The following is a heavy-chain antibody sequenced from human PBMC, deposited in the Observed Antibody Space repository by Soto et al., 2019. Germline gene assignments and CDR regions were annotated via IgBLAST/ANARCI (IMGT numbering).Heavy chain of an antibody. CDR1: GGSVSSGSYY. CDR2: IYYSGRT. CDR3: ARDGVYYDSSGYDY. D-gene: IGHD3-22*01. Sequence: QVQLQESGPGLVKPSETLSLTCTVSGGSVSSGSYYWSWIRQPPGKGLEWIGYIYYSGRTNYSPSLKSRLTRSVETYKNPFSLKLSSVTAADTAVYYCARDGVYYDSSGYDYWGQGTLVTVSS. V-gene: IGHV4-61*01. J-gene: IGHJ4*02.